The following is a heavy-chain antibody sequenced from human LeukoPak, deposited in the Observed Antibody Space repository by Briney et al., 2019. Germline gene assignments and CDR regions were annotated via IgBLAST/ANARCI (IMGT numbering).Heavy chain of an antibody. V-gene: IGHV3-7*01. CDR2: IKQDGSEK. Sequence: GGSLRLSCAASGFTFSSYWMSWVRQAPGKGLEWVANIKQDGSEKYYVGPVKGRFTISRDNAKNSLYLQMNSLRAEDTAVYYCARDSLGMVEYYFDYWGQGTLVTVSS. CDR1: GFTFSSYW. J-gene: IGHJ4*02. CDR3: ARDSLGMVEYYFDY. D-gene: IGHD3-10*01.